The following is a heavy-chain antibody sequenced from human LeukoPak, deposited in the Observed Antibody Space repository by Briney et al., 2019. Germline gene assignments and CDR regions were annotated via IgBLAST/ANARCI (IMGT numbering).Heavy chain of an antibody. D-gene: IGHD2-15*01. V-gene: IGHV1-2*06. CDR2: INPSSGGT. CDR3: ASIDIVVVVAATPH. Sequence: ASVKVSCKASGYTFTGYYMHWVRQAPGQGLEWMGRINPSSGGTNYAQKFQGRVTMTRDTSISTAYMELSRLRSDDTAVYYCASIDIVVVVAATPHWGQGTLVTVSS. CDR1: GYTFTGYY. J-gene: IGHJ4*02.